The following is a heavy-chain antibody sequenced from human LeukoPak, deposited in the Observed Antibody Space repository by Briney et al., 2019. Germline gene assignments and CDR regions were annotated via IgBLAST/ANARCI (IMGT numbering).Heavy chain of an antibody. V-gene: IGHV4-61*01. CDR3: ARDLGDAFDI. CDR1: GASISSGSNY. Sequence: SETLSLTCSVSGASISSGSNYWSWIRQPPGKGLEWIGYIYYSGSTNYNPSLKSRVTISVDTSKNQFSLKLSSVTAADTAVYYCARDLGDAFDIWGQGTMVTVSS. J-gene: IGHJ3*02. CDR2: IYYSGST. D-gene: IGHD3-10*01.